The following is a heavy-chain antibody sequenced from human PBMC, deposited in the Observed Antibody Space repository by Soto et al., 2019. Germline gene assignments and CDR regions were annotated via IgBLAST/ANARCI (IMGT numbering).Heavy chain of an antibody. Sequence: QVQLVQSGAEVKKPGASVKVSCKASGYIFTSYDINWVRQATGQGLEWMGWINPNNGNTGYAQNFQGRVTMNRDTSISTAYMELSSLRSADTAVYFCARTSSGSREAFDPWGQGTLVTVSS. CDR3: ARTSSGSREAFDP. CDR2: INPNNGNT. CDR1: GYIFTSYD. D-gene: IGHD5-12*01. J-gene: IGHJ5*02. V-gene: IGHV1-8*01.